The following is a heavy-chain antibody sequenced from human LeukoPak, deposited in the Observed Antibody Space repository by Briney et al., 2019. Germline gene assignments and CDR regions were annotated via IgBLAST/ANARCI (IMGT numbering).Heavy chain of an antibody. J-gene: IGHJ3*02. CDR3: ARQRGGQYEDGFDI. CDR2: INPSGGTT. CDR1: GYTFTSNY. V-gene: IGHV1-46*01. Sequence: GASVKVSCKESGYTFTSNYMHWVRQAPGQRLERMGIINPSGGTTIYAQKFQGRVTMTRDTSTSTVYMELSSLRSEDTAVYYCARQRGGQYEDGFDIWGQGTMVTVSS. D-gene: IGHD2-8*01.